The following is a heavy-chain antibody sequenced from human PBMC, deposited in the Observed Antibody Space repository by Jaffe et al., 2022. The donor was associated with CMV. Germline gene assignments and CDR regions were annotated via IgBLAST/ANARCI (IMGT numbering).Heavy chain of an antibody. J-gene: IGHJ6*03. V-gene: IGHV3-21*01. D-gene: IGHD2-2*01. CDR3: ARVWSGYCSSTSCYGTAYYYYYYMDV. CDR1: GFTFSSYS. CDR2: ISSSSSYI. Sequence: EVQLVESGGGLVKPGGSLRLSCAASGFTFSSYSMNWVRQAPGKGLEWVSSISSSSSYIYYADSVKGRFTISRDNAKNSLYLQMNSLRAEDTAVYYCARVWSGYCSSTSCYGTAYYYYYYMDVWGKGTTVTVSS.